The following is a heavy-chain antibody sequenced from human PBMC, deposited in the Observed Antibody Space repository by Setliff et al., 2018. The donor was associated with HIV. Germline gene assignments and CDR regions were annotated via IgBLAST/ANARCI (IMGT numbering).Heavy chain of an antibody. V-gene: IGHV1-2*06. J-gene: IGHJ2*01. CDR1: GYTFTGYY. CDR2: INPNSGGT. CDR3: ARDREAGDWYFDR. D-gene: IGHD6-13*01. Sequence: GASVKVSCKASGYTFTGYYMHWVRQAPGQGLEWMGRINPNSGGTNCAQKCQGRVTMTRDTSISTAFMEVSRLTSDDTAAYFCARDREAGDWYFDRWGRGTLVTVSS.